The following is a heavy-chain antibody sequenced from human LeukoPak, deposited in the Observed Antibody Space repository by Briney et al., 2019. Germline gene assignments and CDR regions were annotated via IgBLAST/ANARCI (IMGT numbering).Heavy chain of an antibody. D-gene: IGHD6-13*01. CDR1: GFTVSSSY. CDR3: ARGGYSSSWYHFDY. V-gene: IGHV3-53*01. J-gene: IGHJ4*02. Sequence: GGSLRLPCAASGFTVSSSYMSWVRQAPGMGLEWVSVIYSGGSTNYADSVKGRFTISRDNSKNTLFLQMNSLRAEDTAVYYCARGGYSSSWYHFDYWGQGTLVTVSS. CDR2: IYSGGST.